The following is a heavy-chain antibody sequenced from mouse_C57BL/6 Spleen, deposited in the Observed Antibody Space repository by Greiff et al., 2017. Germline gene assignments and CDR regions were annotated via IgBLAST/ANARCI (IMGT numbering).Heavy chain of an antibody. Sequence: VQLVESGPELVKPGASVKISCKASGYAFSSSWMNWVKQRPGKGLEWIGRIYPGDGDTNYNGKFKGKATLTADKSSSTAYMQLSSLTSEDSAVYFCYDYDDYAMDYWGQGTSVTVSS. J-gene: IGHJ4*01. V-gene: IGHV1-82*01. CDR2: IYPGDGDT. CDR1: GYAFSSSW. D-gene: IGHD2-4*01. CDR3: YDYDDYAMDY.